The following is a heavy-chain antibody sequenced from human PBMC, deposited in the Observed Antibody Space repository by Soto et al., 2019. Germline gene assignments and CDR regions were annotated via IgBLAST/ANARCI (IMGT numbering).Heavy chain of an antibody. V-gene: IGHV3-33*01. D-gene: IGHD2-2*02. J-gene: IGHJ6*02. CDR1: GFTFSSYG. CDR3: ARDRGWSVVPAAIHYGMDV. CDR2: IWYDGSNK. Sequence: QVQLVESGGGVVQPGRSLRLSCAASGFTFSSYGMHWVRQAPGKGLEWVAVIWYDGSNKYYADSVKGRFTISRDNSKNTLYLQMNSLRAEDTAVYYCARDRGWSVVPAAIHYGMDVWGQGTTVTVSS.